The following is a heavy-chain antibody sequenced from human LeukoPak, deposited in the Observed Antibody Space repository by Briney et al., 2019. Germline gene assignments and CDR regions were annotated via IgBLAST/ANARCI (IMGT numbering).Heavy chain of an antibody. CDR2: IYYSGST. CDR3: ARAAPPCSSTSCFSNYYYYYGMDV. D-gene: IGHD2-2*01. CDR1: GGSISSYY. J-gene: IGHJ6*02. V-gene: IGHV4-59*01. Sequence: PSETLSLTCTVSGGSISSYYWSWIRQPPGKGLEWIGYIYYSGSTNYNPSLKSRVTISVDTSKNQFSLKLSSVTAADTAVYYCARAAPPCSSTSCFSNYYYYYGMDVWGQGTTVTVSS.